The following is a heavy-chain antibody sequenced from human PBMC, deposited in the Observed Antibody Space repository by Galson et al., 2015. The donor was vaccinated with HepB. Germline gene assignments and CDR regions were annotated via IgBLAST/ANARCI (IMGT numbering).Heavy chain of an antibody. Sequence: SVKVSCKASGYTFTSYGISWVRQAPGQGLEWMGWISAYNGNTNYAQKLQGRVTMTTDTSTSTAYMELRSLRSDDTAVYYCARSYYYDSSGYYLNYYYGMDVWGQGTTVTVSS. D-gene: IGHD3-22*01. J-gene: IGHJ6*02. CDR2: ISAYNGNT. V-gene: IGHV1-18*04. CDR3: ARSYYYDSSGYYLNYYYGMDV. CDR1: GYTFTSYG.